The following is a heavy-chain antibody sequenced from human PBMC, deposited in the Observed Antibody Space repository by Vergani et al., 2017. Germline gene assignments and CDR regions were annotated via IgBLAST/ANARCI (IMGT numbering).Heavy chain of an antibody. Sequence: VQLVQSGAEVKKPGESLKISCKASGYTFTSYYMHWVRQAPGQGLEWMGIINPSGGSTSYAQKFQGRVTMTRDTSTSTVYMELSSLRSEDTAVYYCSIGYYDSSGYYDYWGQGTLVTVSS. CDR3: SIGYYDSSGYYDY. V-gene: IGHV1-46*01. J-gene: IGHJ4*02. CDR1: GYTFTSYY. CDR2: INPSGGST. D-gene: IGHD3-22*01.